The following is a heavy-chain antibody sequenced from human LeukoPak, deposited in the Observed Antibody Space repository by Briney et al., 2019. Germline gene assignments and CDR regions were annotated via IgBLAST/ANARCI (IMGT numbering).Heavy chain of an antibody. J-gene: IGHJ5*02. CDR1: GGSFSGYY. CDR2: INHSGST. CDR3: ARWHVRGYGGPYGFDP. Sequence: PSETLSLTCAVYGGSFSGYYWSWIRQPPGKGLEWIGEINHSGSTNYNPSLESRVTISVDTSKNQFSLKLSSVTAADTAVYYCARWHVRGYGGPYGFDPWGQGTLVTVSS. V-gene: IGHV4-34*01. D-gene: IGHD4-23*01.